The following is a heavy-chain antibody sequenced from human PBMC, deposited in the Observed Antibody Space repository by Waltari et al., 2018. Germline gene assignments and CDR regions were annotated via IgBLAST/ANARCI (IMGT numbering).Heavy chain of an antibody. J-gene: IGHJ6*02. CDR1: GYTLTELS. CDR2: FGPEDGET. CDR3: ATDIPGGYSSSPKAYYGMDV. D-gene: IGHD6-13*01. Sequence: QVQLVQSGAEVKKPGASVKVSCKVSGYTLTELSMHWVRQAPGKGLEWMGGFGPEDGETIYAQKFQGRVTMTEDTSTDTAYMELSSLRSEDTAVYYCATDIPGGYSSSPKAYYGMDVWGQGTTVTVSS. V-gene: IGHV1-24*01.